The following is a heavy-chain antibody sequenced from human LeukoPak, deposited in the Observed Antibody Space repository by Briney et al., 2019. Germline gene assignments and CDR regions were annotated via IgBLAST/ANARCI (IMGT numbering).Heavy chain of an antibody. V-gene: IGHV3-7*01. D-gene: IGHD6-13*01. CDR3: ASSSSWYNDAFDI. J-gene: IGHJ3*02. Sequence: GGSLRLSCAASGFTFSSYWMTWVRQAPGMGLEWVANMKEDGSASSYVDSVKGRFTISRDNAKNSLYLQMNSLRAEDTAVYYCASSSSWYNDAFDIWGQGTMVTVSS. CDR1: GFTFSSYW. CDR2: MKEDGSAS.